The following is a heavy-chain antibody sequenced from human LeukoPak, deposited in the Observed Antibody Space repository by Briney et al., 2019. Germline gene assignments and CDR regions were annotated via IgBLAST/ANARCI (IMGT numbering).Heavy chain of an antibody. CDR1: GGSISSSSYY. V-gene: IGHV4-39*07. CDR2: IYYSGST. Sequence: SETLSLTCTVSGGSISSSSYYWGWIRQPPGKGLEWIGSIYYSGSTYYNPSLKSRVTISVDTSKNQFSLKLSSVTAADTAVYYCARSATVTSRFDYWGQGTLVTVSS. D-gene: IGHD4-11*01. J-gene: IGHJ4*02. CDR3: ARSATVTSRFDY.